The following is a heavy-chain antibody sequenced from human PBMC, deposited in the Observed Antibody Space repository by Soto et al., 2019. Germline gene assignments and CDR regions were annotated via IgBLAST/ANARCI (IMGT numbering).Heavy chain of an antibody. J-gene: IGHJ6*02. CDR3: AASRGFYEAMDA. CDR2: VMPTFGAG. V-gene: IGHV1-69*01. CDR1: GGAFRNYA. Sequence: QVQLVQSGAEVKKPGSSVKVSCTASGGAFRNYAVSWVRQAPGQGLEWMGAVMPTFGAGVYAQKFQGRLTIFADESTNTAYLSVRSLTFEDSAIYYCAASRGFYEAMDAGGQGTTLPVSS. D-gene: IGHD3-22*01.